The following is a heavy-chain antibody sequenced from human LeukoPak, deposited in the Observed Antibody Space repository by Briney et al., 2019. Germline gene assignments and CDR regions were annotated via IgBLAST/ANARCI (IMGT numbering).Heavy chain of an antibody. D-gene: IGHD3-22*01. CDR3: ARAPHFFDTSGSRYYFDY. CDR2: IYHSGNT. J-gene: IGHJ4*02. V-gene: IGHV4-59*12. CDR1: GGSISNYY. Sequence: SETLSLTCTVSGGSISNYYWSWIRQPPGKGLEWIGYIYHSGNTNYNPSLKSRVTISVDTSKNQFSLNLSSVTAADTAVYYCARAPHFFDTSGSRYYFDYWGQGALVTVSS.